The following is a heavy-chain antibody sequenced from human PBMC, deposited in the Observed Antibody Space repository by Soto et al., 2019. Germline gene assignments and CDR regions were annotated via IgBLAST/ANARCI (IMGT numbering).Heavy chain of an antibody. V-gene: IGHV3-33*01. J-gene: IGHJ4*02. CDR3: ARDALTTVVTPGVCDY. D-gene: IGHD4-17*01. CDR2: IWYDGSNK. CDR1: GFTFSSYG. Sequence: QVQLVESGGGVVQPGRSLRLSCAASGFTFSSYGMHWVRQAPGKGLEWVAVIWYDGSNKYYADSVKGRFTISRDNSKNTLYLQMNSLRAEDTAVYYCARDALTTVVTPGVCDYWGQGTLVTVSS.